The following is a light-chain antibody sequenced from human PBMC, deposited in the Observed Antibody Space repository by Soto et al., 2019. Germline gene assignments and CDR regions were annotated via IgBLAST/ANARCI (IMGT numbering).Light chain of an antibody. V-gene: IGKV1-39*01. CDR1: QNIYNS. Sequence: DIQMTQSPSSLSASLGDRVTITCRTSQNIYNSLNWYQQKAGRAPAVLIYGASSVKSGVPPRFSGSGSGRDFTLTISSLRPEDIATYFCQQTYSSPPWTFGQGTKVDIK. CDR3: QQTYSSPPWT. J-gene: IGKJ1*01. CDR2: GAS.